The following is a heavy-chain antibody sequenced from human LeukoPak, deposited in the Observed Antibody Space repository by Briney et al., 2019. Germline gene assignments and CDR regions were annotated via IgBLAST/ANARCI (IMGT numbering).Heavy chain of an antibody. CDR3: ARHNGIVVVPAALGWFDP. CDR1: GYSISSGYY. Sequence: SETLSLTCTVSGYSISSGYYWGWIRQPPGKGLEWIGSIYHSGSTYYNPSLKSRVTISVDTSKNQFSLKLSSVTAAGTAVYYCARHNGIVVVPAALGWFDPWGQGTLVTVSS. CDR2: IYHSGST. D-gene: IGHD2-2*01. J-gene: IGHJ5*02. V-gene: IGHV4-38-2*02.